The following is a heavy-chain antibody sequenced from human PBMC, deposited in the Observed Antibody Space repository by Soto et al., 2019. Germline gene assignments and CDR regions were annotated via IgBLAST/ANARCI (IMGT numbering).Heavy chain of an antibody. CDR2: TNPKSGVT. D-gene: IGHD6-25*01. CDR3: ARAHVRLQLGSSDY. CDR1: GYSFTGYF. Sequence: QVQLVQSGAEVKKLGASVKVSCKASGYSFTGYFMHWVRQVPGQGLEWMGWTNPKSGVTKYPQKFQGRVTMTRDTSISTAYMELTRLRSDDTAVYYCARAHVRLQLGSSDYWGQGTLVTVSS. V-gene: IGHV1-2*02. J-gene: IGHJ4*02.